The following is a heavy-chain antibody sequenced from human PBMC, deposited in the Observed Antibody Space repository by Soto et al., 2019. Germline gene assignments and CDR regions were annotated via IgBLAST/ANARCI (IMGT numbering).Heavy chain of an antibody. CDR2: ISRGISTT. J-gene: IGHJ4*02. Sequence: GGSLRLSCAASGFTFSSYAMNWVRQAPGKGLEWVSYISRGISTTYYAASVRGRFTISRDNAKNVLFLQLNSLRAEDTAVYYCARDTNHYDWLDYWGQGTLVTVSS. V-gene: IGHV3-48*04. CDR3: ARDTNHYDWLDY. D-gene: IGHD5-12*01. CDR1: GFTFSSYA.